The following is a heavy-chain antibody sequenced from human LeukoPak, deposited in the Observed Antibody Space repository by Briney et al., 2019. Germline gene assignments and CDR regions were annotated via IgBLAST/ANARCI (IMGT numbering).Heavy chain of an antibody. J-gene: IGHJ6*02. V-gene: IGHV3-74*01. Sequence: GVSLRLSCAASGFTFSRHWMHWFRHAPGKGLVWVSRINRDGSTTTYADSVKGRFTISRDNAENTLYLQMDRLRAEDTAVYYCTRDQEGDVGAISYYYGMDVWGHGTTVTVSS. CDR1: GFTFSRHW. CDR3: TRDQEGDVGAISYYYGMDV. D-gene: IGHD1-26*01. CDR2: INRDGSTT.